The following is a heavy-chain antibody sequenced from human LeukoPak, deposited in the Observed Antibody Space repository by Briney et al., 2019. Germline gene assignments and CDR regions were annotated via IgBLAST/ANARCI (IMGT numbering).Heavy chain of an antibody. D-gene: IGHD3-3*01. CDR3: AKIVHEVLYDFWSGPPDY. CDR2: IKQGGSEK. CDR1: GFTFSSYW. V-gene: IGHV3-7*03. J-gene: IGHJ4*02. Sequence: PGGSLRLSCAASGFTFSSYWMSWVRQAPGKGLEWVANIKQGGSEKYYVDSVKGRFTISRDNSKNTLYLQMNSLRAEDTAVYYCAKIVHEVLYDFWSGPPDYWGQGTLVTVSS.